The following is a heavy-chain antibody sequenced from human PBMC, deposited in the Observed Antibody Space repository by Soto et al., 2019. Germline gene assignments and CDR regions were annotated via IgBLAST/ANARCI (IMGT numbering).Heavy chain of an antibody. Sequence: KSPSRASCCTFIGNYFRWVRQSPGQGLERMRWITANSGSTNYAQNFQGWVTMTRDASISTSYLELSRLRSEDTAVYYCARGDYYDSSGLKGYGMDVWGQGTTVTVSS. CDR3: ARGDYYDSSGLKGYGMDV. D-gene: IGHD3-22*01. J-gene: IGHJ6*02. V-gene: IGHV1-2*04. CDR2: ITANSGST. CDR1: CCTFIGNY.